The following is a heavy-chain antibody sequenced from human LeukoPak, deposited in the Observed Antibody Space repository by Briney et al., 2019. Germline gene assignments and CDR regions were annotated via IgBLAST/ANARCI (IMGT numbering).Heavy chain of an antibody. CDR3: ARSTWIQLWYYFDY. J-gene: IGHJ4*02. V-gene: IGHV4-4*07. D-gene: IGHD5-18*01. CDR2: IYTSGST. CDR1: GGSISSYY. Sequence: SETLSLTCTVSGGSISSYYWSWIRQPAGKGLEWIGRIYTSGSTNYNPSLKSRVTISVDTSKNQFSLKLSSVTAADTAVYYCARSTWIQLWYYFDYWGQGTLVTVSS.